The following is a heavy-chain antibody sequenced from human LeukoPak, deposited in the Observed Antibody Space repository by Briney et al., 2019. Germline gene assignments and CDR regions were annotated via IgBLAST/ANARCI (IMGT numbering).Heavy chain of an antibody. CDR3: ARGPPHTGNYYPGDC. J-gene: IGHJ4*02. D-gene: IGHD1-26*01. CDR2: INGDGSVA. Sequence: GGSLRLSCTASGFTFSSYWTHWVRQAPGKGLVWVSRINGDGSVASDADSVKGRFTIFRDNAKNTLYLQMNSLRAEDMAVYYCARGPPHTGNYYPGDCWGQGTLVTVSS. CDR1: GFTFSSYW. V-gene: IGHV3-74*01.